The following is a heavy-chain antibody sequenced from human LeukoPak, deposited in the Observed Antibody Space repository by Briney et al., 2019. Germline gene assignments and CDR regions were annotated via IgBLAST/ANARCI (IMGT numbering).Heavy chain of an antibody. CDR1: GFTFSSYA. V-gene: IGHV3-48*02. CDR2: ISSSSDTI. D-gene: IGHD6-19*01. J-gene: IGHJ4*02. CDR3: ARGRRAVAGLIDY. Sequence: GGSLRLSCAASGFTFSSYAMSWVRQAPGRGLEWISYISSSSDTIYYADSVKGRFTISRDNAKNSLYLQMNSLRDEDTAVYYCARGRRAVAGLIDYWGQGTLVSVSS.